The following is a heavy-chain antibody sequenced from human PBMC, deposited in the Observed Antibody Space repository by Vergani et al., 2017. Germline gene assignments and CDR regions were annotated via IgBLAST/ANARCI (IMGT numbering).Heavy chain of an antibody. CDR3: ARGSTLYGSGVRRAQQRRYAMDV. CDR1: GDSISSGNN. J-gene: IGHJ6*02. CDR2: VSHSGVT. D-gene: IGHD2/OR15-2a*01. Sequence: QVNLQESGPGLVKPSETLSLTCAVSGDSISSGNNWGWIRQPPGKGLEWISSVSHSGVTIFNPSLKSRVSMSIDTSKSQFSLKLDSVVAADTAVYYCARGSTLYGSGVRRAQQRRYAMDVWGQGTTVTVS. V-gene: IGHV4-38-2*01.